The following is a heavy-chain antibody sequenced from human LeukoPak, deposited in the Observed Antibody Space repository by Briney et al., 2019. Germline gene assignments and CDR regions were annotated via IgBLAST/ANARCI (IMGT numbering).Heavy chain of an antibody. CDR3: ARSSEYAYGP. CDR1: GFTFSSYS. D-gene: IGHD3-10*01. Sequence: GGSLRLSCAASGFTFSSYSMTWVRQAPGKGLEWVANINQGGSVKQYGDSVKGRFTISRDNAKNSLFLQMDSLRADDTAVYYCARSSEYAYGPWGQGTLVTVSS. CDR2: INQGGSVK. J-gene: IGHJ4*02. V-gene: IGHV3-7*03.